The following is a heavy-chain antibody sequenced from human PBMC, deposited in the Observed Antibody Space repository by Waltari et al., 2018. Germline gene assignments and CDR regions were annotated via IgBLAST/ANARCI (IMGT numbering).Heavy chain of an antibody. J-gene: IGHJ4*02. CDR3: ARGSPCSGGSCRNTASDY. D-gene: IGHD2-15*01. CDR1: GGSFSGYY. Sequence: QVQLQQWGAGLLKPSETLSLTCAVYGGSFSGYYWSWIRQPPGQGLEWIGEINHSGSTNYNPSLKSRVTISVDTSKNQFSLKLSSVTAADTAVYYCARGSPCSGGSCRNTASDYWGQGTLVTVSS. CDR2: INHSGST. V-gene: IGHV4-34*01.